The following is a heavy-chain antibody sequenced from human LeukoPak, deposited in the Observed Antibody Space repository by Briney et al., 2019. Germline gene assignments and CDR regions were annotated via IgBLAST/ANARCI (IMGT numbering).Heavy chain of an antibody. CDR1: GFTFSTYW. J-gene: IGHJ3*02. D-gene: IGHD2-2*01. V-gene: IGHV3-74*01. CDR2: INTDGSNT. CDR3: ARAEDCSSTSCPRAFDI. Sequence: GGSLRPSCAASGFTFSTYWMHWVRQAPGKGLVWVPRINTDGSNTNYADSVKGRFTISRDNAENTLYLQMNSLRVEDTAVYYCARAEDCSSTSCPRAFDIWGQGTMVTVSS.